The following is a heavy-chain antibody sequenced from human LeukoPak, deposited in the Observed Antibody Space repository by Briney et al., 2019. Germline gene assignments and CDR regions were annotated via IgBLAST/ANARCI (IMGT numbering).Heavy chain of an antibody. CDR3: ARHASVDGNWPRPLDY. CDR2: IYYSGST. Sequence: SETLSLTCTVSGGSISSSNYYWGWIRQPPGKGLEWIGNIYYSGSTYYKPSLKPRVTISVDTSKNQFSLKLTSVPAADTAVYYCARHASVDGNWPRPLDYWGQGSLVTVSS. D-gene: IGHD6-19*01. J-gene: IGHJ4*02. V-gene: IGHV4-39*01. CDR1: GGSISSSNYY.